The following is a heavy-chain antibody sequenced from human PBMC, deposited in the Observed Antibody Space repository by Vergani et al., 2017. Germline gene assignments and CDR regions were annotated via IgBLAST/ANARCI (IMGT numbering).Heavy chain of an antibody. J-gene: IGHJ4*02. CDR2: ISSSGSTI. Sequence: VQLVESGGGLVKPGGSLRLSCAASGFTFSSYEMNWVRQAPGKGLEWVSYISSSGSTIYYADSVKGRFTISRDNAKNSLYLQMNSLRAEDTAVYYCAKKSGSYYYFDYWGQGTLVTVSS. CDR1: GFTFSSYE. V-gene: IGHV3-48*03. D-gene: IGHD3-10*01. CDR3: AKKSGSYYYFDY.